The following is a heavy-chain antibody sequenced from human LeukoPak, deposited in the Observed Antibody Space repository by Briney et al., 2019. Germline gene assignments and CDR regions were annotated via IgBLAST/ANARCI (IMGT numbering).Heavy chain of an antibody. Sequence: ASVKVSCKASGYTFTSYGISWVRQAPGQGLEWMGWISAYNGNTNYAQKLQGRVTMTTDTSTSTAYMELRSLRSDDTAVYYCARDPELGSYYYYYMDVWGKGTTVTVSS. D-gene: IGHD1-1*01. CDR3: ARDPELGSYYYYYMDV. J-gene: IGHJ6*03. CDR1: GYTFTSYG. V-gene: IGHV1-18*01. CDR2: ISAYNGNT.